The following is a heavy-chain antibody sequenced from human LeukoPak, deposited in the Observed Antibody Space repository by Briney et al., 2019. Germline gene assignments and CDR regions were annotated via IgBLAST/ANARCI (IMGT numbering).Heavy chain of an antibody. CDR2: IDPSDSYT. D-gene: IGHD2-15*01. Sequence: PGESLRISCKGSGYSFTSYWISWVRQMPGKGLEWMGRIDPSDSYTNYSPSFQGHVTISADKSISTAYLQWSSLKASDTAMYYCARRPVVVVVAATPSAFDIWGQGTMVTVSS. J-gene: IGHJ3*02. CDR1: GYSFTSYW. V-gene: IGHV5-10-1*01. CDR3: ARRPVVVVVAATPSAFDI.